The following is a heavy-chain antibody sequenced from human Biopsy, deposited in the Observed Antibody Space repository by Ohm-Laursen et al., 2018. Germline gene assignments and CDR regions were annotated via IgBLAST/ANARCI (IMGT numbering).Heavy chain of an antibody. Sequence: SQTLSLTCTVSGGSISIGGSYWSWLRQHPGKGLEWIGKIYYNGNTNYNPSLKSRVSMSVDTSKNQFSLKLSSVTVADTAVYFCTRDRGENSFDYWGQGIPVTVSA. V-gene: IGHV4-31*03. CDR2: IYYNGNT. CDR1: GGSISIGGSY. CDR3: TRDRGENSFDY. D-gene: IGHD2-21*01. J-gene: IGHJ4*02.